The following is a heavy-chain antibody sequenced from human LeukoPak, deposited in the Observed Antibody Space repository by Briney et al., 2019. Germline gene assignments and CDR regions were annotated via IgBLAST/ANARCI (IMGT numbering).Heavy chain of an antibody. V-gene: IGHV4-4*07. Sequence: SETLSLTCTVSGGSISSYYWSWIRQPAGKGLEWIGRIYTSGSTNYNPSLKSRVTMSVDTSENQFSLKLSSVTAADTAVYYCVRDGGFDWGNVYFYGMDVWGRGTTVTVSS. J-gene: IGHJ6*02. CDR3: VRDGGFDWGNVYFYGMDV. CDR2: IYTSGST. CDR1: GGSISSYY. D-gene: IGHD3-16*01.